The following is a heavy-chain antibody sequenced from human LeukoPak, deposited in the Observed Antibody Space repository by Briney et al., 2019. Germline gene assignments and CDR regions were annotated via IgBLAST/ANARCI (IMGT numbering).Heavy chain of an antibody. CDR2: IYYSGST. J-gene: IGHJ4*02. Sequence: SQTLSLTCTVSGGSISSGGYYWSWIRQHPGKGLEWIGYIYYSGSTYYNPSLKSRVTISVDTSKNQFSLKLSSVTAADTAVYYWARSKGIAAAGNNFYYWGQGTLVTVSS. D-gene: IGHD6-13*01. CDR1: GGSISSGGYY. V-gene: IGHV4-31*03. CDR3: ARSKGIAAAGNNFYY.